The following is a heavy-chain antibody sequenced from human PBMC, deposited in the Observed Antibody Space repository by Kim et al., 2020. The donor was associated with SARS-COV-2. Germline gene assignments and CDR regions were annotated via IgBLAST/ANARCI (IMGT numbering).Heavy chain of an antibody. CDR3: ARARGTIFGVELLYYYGMDV. V-gene: IGHV4-30-4*01. Sequence: SETLSLTCTVSGGSISSGDYYWSWIRQPPGKGLEWIGYTYYSGSTYYNPSLKSRVTISVDTSKNQFSLKLSSVTAADTAVYYCARARGTIFGVELLYYYGMDVWGQGTTVTVSS. D-gene: IGHD3-3*01. CDR1: GGSISSGDYY. J-gene: IGHJ6*02. CDR2: TYYSGST.